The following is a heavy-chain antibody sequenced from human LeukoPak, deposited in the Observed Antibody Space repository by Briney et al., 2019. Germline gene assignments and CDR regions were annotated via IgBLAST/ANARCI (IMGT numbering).Heavy chain of an antibody. D-gene: IGHD2-8*02. CDR2: ISYDGSNK. V-gene: IGHV3-30*04. J-gene: IGHJ4*02. Sequence: QAGGSLRLSCAASGFTFSSYAMHWVRQAPGKGLEWVAVISYDGSNKYYADSVKGRFTISRDNSKNTVYLQMNSLRAEDTAVYYCAKDMASLLGVRKVFDYWGQGTLVTVSS. CDR3: AKDMASLLGVRKVFDY. CDR1: GFTFSSYA.